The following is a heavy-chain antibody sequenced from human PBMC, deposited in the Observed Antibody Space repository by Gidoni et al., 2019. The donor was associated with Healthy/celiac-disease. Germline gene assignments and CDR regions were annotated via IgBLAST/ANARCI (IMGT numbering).Heavy chain of an antibody. CDR3: ARDMITFGGVIVFDY. J-gene: IGHJ4*02. CDR2: ISSSGGTI. Sequence: EVQLGESGGGLVQPGGSPRLSCAASGLTFSSYEMNWVRQAPGKGLEWVSYISSSGGTIYYADSVKGRFTISRDNAKNSLYLQMNSLRAEDTAVYYCARDMITFGGVIVFDYWSQGTLVTVSS. CDR1: GLTFSSYE. V-gene: IGHV3-48*03. D-gene: IGHD3-16*02.